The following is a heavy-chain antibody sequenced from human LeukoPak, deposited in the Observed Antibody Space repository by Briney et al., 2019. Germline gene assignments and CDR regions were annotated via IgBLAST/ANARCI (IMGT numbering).Heavy chain of an antibody. J-gene: IGHJ4*02. CDR1: GFTFSSYS. CDR2: ISSSSSYI. V-gene: IGHV3-21*01. CDR3: AIDWLAAAYVLIDY. D-gene: IGHD2-15*01. Sequence: GGSLRLSCAASGFTFSSYSMNWVRQAPGKGLEWVSSISSSSSYIYYADSVKGRFTISRDNAKNSLYLQMNSLRAEDTAVYYWAIDWLAAAYVLIDYWGQGTLVTVSS.